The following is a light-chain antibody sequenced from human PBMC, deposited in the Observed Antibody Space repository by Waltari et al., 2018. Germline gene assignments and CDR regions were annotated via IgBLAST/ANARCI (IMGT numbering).Light chain of an antibody. J-gene: IGLJ3*02. CDR2: DVF. CDR1: SSDIGCYNL. Sequence: QSALTQPASVSGSPGQSITIPCPAASSDIGCYNLVSWYQQHPGKAPKPMVYDVFYRPSGVSNRFSASKSGNTASLTISGLQAEDEANYYCCSYAGSYTWVFGGGTKLTVL. V-gene: IGLV2-23*02. CDR3: CSYAGSYTWV.